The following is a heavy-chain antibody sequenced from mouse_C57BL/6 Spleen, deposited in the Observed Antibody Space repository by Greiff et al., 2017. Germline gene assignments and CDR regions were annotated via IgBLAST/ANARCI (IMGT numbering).Heavy chain of an antibody. J-gene: IGHJ3*01. Sequence: VQLQQSGPELVKPGASVKIPCKASGYTFTDYNMDWVKQSHGKSLEWIGDINPNNGGTIYNQKFKGKATLTVDKSSSTAYMELRSLTSEDTAVYYCARRHYYYGSSYLAYWGQGTLVTVSA. CDR2: INPNNGGT. D-gene: IGHD1-1*01. CDR3: ARRHYYYGSSYLAY. CDR1: GYTFTDYN. V-gene: IGHV1-18*01.